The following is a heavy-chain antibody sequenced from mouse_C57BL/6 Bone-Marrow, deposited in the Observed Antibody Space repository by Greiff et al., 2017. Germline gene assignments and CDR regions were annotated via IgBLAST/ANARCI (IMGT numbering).Heavy chain of an antibody. CDR2: IFPGSGST. CDR1: GYTFPSYW. D-gene: IGHD3-2*02. CDR3: ARDSSGYVGAMDY. V-gene: IGHV1-55*01. Sequence: QVQLKQPGAELVKPGASVKLSCKASGYTFPSYWITWVKQRPGQGLEWIGDIFPGSGSTTSNEKFKSKATLTVDTSSSPAYMQLGRLTSEDSAVYYGARDSSGYVGAMDYWGQGTAVTVSS. J-gene: IGHJ4*01.